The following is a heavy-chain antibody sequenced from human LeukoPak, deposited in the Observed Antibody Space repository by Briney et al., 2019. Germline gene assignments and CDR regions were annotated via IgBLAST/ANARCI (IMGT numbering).Heavy chain of an antibody. V-gene: IGHV2-70*04. J-gene: IGHJ4*02. CDR2: IDWDDDK. CDR1: GFSLSTSGMR. D-gene: IGHD6-6*01. Sequence: SGPALVKPTQTLTLTCTFSGFSLSTSGMRVSWIRQPPGKALEWLALIDWDDDKFYSTSLKARLTISNDTSKNQVVLTMTNMDPVDTATYYCARAYSSSYGFDYWGQGTLVTVSS. CDR3: ARAYSSSYGFDY.